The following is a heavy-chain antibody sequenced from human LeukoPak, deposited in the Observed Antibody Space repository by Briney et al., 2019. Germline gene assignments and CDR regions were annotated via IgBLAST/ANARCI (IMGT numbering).Heavy chain of an antibody. CDR1: GFIFDDYA. Sequence: GGSLRLSCAASGFIFDDYAMHWVRQAPGKGLEWVSGISWNSGSIGYADSVKGRFTISRDNAKNSLYLQMNSLRAEDTALYYCEKAGRSMIVVASPFDIWGQGTMVTVFS. D-gene: IGHD3-22*01. V-gene: IGHV3-9*01. CDR3: EKAGRSMIVVASPFDI. J-gene: IGHJ3*02. CDR2: ISWNSGSI.